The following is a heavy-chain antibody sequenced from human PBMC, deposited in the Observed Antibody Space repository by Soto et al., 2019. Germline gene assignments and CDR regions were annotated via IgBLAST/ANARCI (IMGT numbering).Heavy chain of an antibody. V-gene: IGHV5-51*01. CDR1: GYTFTDYW. J-gene: IGHJ6*02. CDR3: ARNISNFRYYYYAMGV. D-gene: IGHD4-4*01. CDR2: IYPGDSDT. Sequence: GESLKISCKGSGYTFTDYWIGWVRQLPGKGLEWMGIIYPGDSDTRYSPSFQGHVTITVDKSTSTAYLQWNTLKASDTAMYYCARNISNFRYYYYAMGVWGQGTTVTVSS.